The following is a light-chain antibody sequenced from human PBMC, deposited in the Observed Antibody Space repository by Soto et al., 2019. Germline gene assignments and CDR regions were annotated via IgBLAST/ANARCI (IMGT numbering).Light chain of an antibody. CDR2: LNSDGSH. CDR3: QTWGTGILV. V-gene: IGLV4-69*01. CDR1: SGHSSYA. Sequence: QPVLTQSPSASASLEASVKLTCALSSGHSSYAIAWHQQQPEKGPRALMKLNSDGSHTRGDGIPDRFSGSSSGAERYLTISSLQSEDEADYYCQTWGTGILVFGGGTKVTVL. J-gene: IGLJ3*02.